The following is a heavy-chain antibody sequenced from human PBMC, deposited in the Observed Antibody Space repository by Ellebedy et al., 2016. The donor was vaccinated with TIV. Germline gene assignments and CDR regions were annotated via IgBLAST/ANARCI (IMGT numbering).Heavy chain of an antibody. CDR2: ISYDGNNK. J-gene: IGHJ4*02. Sequence: GESLKISCAASGFTFSNYAMHWVRQAPGKGLEWVAVISYDGNNKYYADSVKGRFTISRDNSKNTLYLQMNSLRAEDTAVYYCARGEETYGMGYFDYWGQGTLVTVSS. D-gene: IGHD4-17*01. CDR3: ARGEETYGMGYFDY. CDR1: GFTFSNYA. V-gene: IGHV3-30-3*01.